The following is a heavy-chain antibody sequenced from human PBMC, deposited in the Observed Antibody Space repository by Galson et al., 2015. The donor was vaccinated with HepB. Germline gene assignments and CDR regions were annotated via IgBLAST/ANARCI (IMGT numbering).Heavy chain of an antibody. Sequence: QSGAEVKKPGESLKISCKGSGYSFTSYWIGWVRQMPGKGLEWMGIIYPGDSDTRYSPSFQGQVTISADKSISTAYLQWSSLKASDTAMYYCARGDTAMVKRGYYFDYWGQGTLVTVSS. CDR1: GYSFTSYW. D-gene: IGHD5-18*01. CDR2: IYPGDSDT. J-gene: IGHJ4*02. V-gene: IGHV5-51*03. CDR3: ARGDTAMVKRGYYFDY.